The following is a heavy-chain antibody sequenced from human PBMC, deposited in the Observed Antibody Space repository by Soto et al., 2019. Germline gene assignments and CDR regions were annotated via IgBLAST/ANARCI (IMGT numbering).Heavy chain of an antibody. CDR3: ARDHSGYDLRFDP. Sequence: SETLSLTCTVSGGSISSYYWSWIRQPPGKGLEWIGYIYYTGSTNYNPSLKSRVTISVDTSKNQFSLKLSSVTAADTAIYYCARDHSGYDLRFDPWGQGTLVTAPQ. CDR1: GGSISSYY. CDR2: IYYTGST. V-gene: IGHV4-59*01. D-gene: IGHD5-12*01. J-gene: IGHJ5*02.